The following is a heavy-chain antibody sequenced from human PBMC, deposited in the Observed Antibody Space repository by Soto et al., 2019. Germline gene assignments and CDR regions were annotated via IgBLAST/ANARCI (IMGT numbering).Heavy chain of an antibody. CDR1: GYTFSSYS. D-gene: IGHD2-8*01. Sequence: QIQMVQSGAEVKQPGASVKISCKTSGYTFSSYSINWVLQAPGQGLEWMAWISTTSGNTHYAERVQGRVTVTLDQSARTAFMEMWGLTSDDTAVYFCARDNGYYDFWGQGTLVTVSS. CDR2: ISTTSGNT. J-gene: IGHJ4*02. V-gene: IGHV1-18*01. CDR3: ARDNGYYDF.